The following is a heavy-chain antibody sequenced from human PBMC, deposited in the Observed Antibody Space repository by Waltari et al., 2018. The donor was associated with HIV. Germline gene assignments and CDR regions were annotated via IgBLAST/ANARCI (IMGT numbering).Heavy chain of an antibody. V-gene: IGHV4-61*02. CDR2: VYINGDT. D-gene: IGHD3-3*01. J-gene: IGHJ3*02. CDR1: GASVTGGSDY. Sequence: QVHLHESGPRLIKPSETVFLTCSVSGASVTGGSDYWTWVRQAAGQGLECIGRVYINGDTNYNPLFNRRVTVALDAAKNQFALQVTKLTAADTAVYFCARDCEGCGFWSGHYFYYSLDICGQGIPVTVSS. CDR3: ARDCEGCGFWSGHYFYYSLDI.